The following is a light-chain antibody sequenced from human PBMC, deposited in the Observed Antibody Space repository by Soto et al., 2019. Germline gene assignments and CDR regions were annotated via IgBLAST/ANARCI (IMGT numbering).Light chain of an antibody. V-gene: IGKV1-27*01. Sequence: DIQMTQSPSFLSASVGDRVTITCRASQDITSYLAWYQQKPGKVPELLIYAASTLQSGVPSRFSGSGSGTDFTLSITSLQPEDGGTYYCQKYNSAPWTFGQGTKVEIK. CDR2: AAS. J-gene: IGKJ1*01. CDR1: QDITSY. CDR3: QKYNSAPWT.